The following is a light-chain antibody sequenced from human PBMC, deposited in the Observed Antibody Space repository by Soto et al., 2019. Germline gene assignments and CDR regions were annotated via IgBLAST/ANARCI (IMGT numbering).Light chain of an antibody. CDR2: XXX. Sequence: AIRMTQSPSSFTASTGDRVTITCRASQGISSYLSWYQQKPGKXXXLXXXXXXXXQXGVXSRFTGSGSGTDFTLTSSCLQSEDFATYYCQQYYSYPPITFGQGTRLEIK. J-gene: IGKJ5*01. V-gene: IGKV1-8*01. CDR1: QGISSY. CDR3: QQYYSYPPIT.